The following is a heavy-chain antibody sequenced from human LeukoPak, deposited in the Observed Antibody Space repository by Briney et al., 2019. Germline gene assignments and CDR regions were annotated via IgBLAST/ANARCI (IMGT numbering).Heavy chain of an antibody. D-gene: IGHD2-21*01. CDR1: GYSVINGYY. CDR2: VYHSGST. V-gene: IGHV4-38-2*02. CDR3: GGGNNCQDV. J-gene: IGHJ4*02. Sequence: SETLSLTCTVSGYSVINGYYWGWIRPPPGKGLEWVASVYHSGSTNYSPSLKGRVTISLDTSKNQLSLRLTSVTAADTAAYYCGGGNNCQDVWGQGNLVTVSS.